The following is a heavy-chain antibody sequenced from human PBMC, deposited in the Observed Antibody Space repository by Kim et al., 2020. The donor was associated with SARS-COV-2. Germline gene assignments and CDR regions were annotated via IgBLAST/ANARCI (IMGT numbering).Heavy chain of an antibody. D-gene: IGHD2-15*01. CDR2: IHDSGST. V-gene: IGHV4-61*01. J-gene: IGHJ6*02. CDR1: GGSVSRGSYY. Sequence: SETLSLTCTVSGGSVSRGSYYWSWIRQPPGKGLEWIVYIHDSGSTKYNPSFRSRVTILVDTSKSQFSLTLNSVTAADTAAYYCVRDLGPTRSGGRGMDVWGQGTTVTVSS. CDR3: VRDLGPTRSGGRGMDV.